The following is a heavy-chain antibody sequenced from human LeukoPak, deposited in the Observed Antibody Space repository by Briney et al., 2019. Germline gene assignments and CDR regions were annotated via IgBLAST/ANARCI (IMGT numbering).Heavy chain of an antibody. CDR2: IGTAADT. J-gene: IGHJ6*03. V-gene: IGHV3-13*01. D-gene: IGHD1-26*01. Sequence: GGSLRLSCAASGFTFRSYDMHWVRQPAGKGLEWVSTIGTAADTYYPDSVKGRFTISRANAENSLYLQMNSLRPGDTAVYYCVGAPPGSRAYHYSYMDVWGKGTTVTISS. CDR1: GFTFRSYD. CDR3: VGAPPGSRAYHYSYMDV.